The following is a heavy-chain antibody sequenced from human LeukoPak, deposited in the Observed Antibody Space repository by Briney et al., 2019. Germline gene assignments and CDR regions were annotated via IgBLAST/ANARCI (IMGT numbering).Heavy chain of an antibody. CDR3: ARAIAAAGTDWFDP. V-gene: IGHV3-30-3*01. Sequence: GGSLRLSCAASGFTFSSYAMHWVRQAPGKGLEWVAVISYDGSNKYYADSVKGRFTISRDNSKNTLYLQMNSLRAEDTAVYYCARAIAAAGTDWFDPWGQGTLVTVSS. J-gene: IGHJ5*02. CDR2: ISYDGSNK. D-gene: IGHD6-13*01. CDR1: GFTFSSYA.